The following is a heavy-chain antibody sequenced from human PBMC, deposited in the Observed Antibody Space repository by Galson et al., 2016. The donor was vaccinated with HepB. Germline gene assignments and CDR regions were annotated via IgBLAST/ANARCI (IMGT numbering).Heavy chain of an antibody. CDR2: ISNDGSNK. CDR3: ARDRTYSSSSWDYYGMDV. D-gene: IGHD6-6*01. CDR1: GFTFSSYA. V-gene: IGHV3-30*03. Sequence: SLRLSCAASGFTFSSYAMSWVRQAPGKGLEWVAVISNDGSNKYYADSVKGRFTISRDNSQNTLYLQMNSLRVEDTAVYYCARDRTYSSSSWDYYGMDVWGQGTTVTASS. J-gene: IGHJ6*02.